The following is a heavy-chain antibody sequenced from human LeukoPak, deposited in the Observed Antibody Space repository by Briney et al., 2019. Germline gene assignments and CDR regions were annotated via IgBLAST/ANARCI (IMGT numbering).Heavy chain of an antibody. Sequence: GGPLRLSCAASGFTFSTYWMTWVRQAPGMGLAWVATIKQDGSEEYYVDSVKGRFTISRDNTKNSLYLQMNSLRAEDTAMYYCAKPYYYSSGSLKWGQGTLVTVSS. CDR1: GFTFSTYW. CDR3: AKPYYYSSGSLK. V-gene: IGHV3-7*01. J-gene: IGHJ4*02. CDR2: IKQDGSEE. D-gene: IGHD3-10*01.